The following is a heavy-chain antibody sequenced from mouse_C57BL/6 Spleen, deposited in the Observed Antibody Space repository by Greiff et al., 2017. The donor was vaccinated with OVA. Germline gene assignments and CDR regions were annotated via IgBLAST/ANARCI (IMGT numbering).Heavy chain of an antibody. CDR1: GFTFSSYA. CDR3: TRDTTVVATGYFDV. CDR2: ISSGGDYI. Sequence: DVQLVESGEGLVKPGGSLKLSCAASGFTFSSYAMSWVRQTPEKRLEWVAYISSGGDYIYYADTVKGRFTISRDNARNTLYLQMSSLKSEDTAMYYCTRDTTVVATGYFDVWGTGTTVTVSS. V-gene: IGHV5-9-1*02. J-gene: IGHJ1*03. D-gene: IGHD1-1*01.